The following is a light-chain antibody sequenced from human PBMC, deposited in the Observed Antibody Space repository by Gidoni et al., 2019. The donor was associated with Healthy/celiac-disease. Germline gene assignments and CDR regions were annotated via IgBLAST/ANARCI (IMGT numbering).Light chain of an antibody. V-gene: IGKV1-9*01. J-gene: IGKJ4*01. Sequence: DIQLTQSPSFLSASVGDRVTITCRASQGISSYLAWYQQKPGKAPKLLIYAASTLQRGVPSRFSGSGSGTEFPLTISSLQPEDFATYYCQQLNSYPPTFGGGTKVEIK. CDR1: QGISSY. CDR2: AAS. CDR3: QQLNSYPPT.